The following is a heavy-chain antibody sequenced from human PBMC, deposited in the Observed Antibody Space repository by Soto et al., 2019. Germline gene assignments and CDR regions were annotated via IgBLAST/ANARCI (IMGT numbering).Heavy chain of an antibody. V-gene: IGHV3-9*01. CDR1: GFTFDDYA. J-gene: IGHJ5*02. D-gene: IGHD1-1*01. CDR2: ISWNSGSI. CDR3: VKDIWEGTPFDP. Sequence: GGSLRLSCAASGFTFDDYAMHWVRQAPGKGLEWVSGISWNSGSIGYADSVKGRFTISRDNAKNSLYLQMDSLRAEDTALYYCVKDIWEGTPFDPWGQGTLDTVSS.